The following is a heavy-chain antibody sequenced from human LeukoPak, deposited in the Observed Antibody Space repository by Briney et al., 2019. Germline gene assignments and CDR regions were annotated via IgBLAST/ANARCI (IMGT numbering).Heavy chain of an antibody. CDR3: ARLVEMATVSYYFDY. J-gene: IGHJ4*02. V-gene: IGHV1-18*01. D-gene: IGHD5-24*01. CDR2: ISAYNGNT. Sequence: GASVKVSCKASGYTFTSYGISWVRQAPGQGLEWMGWISAYNGNTNYAQKLQGRVTMTTDTSTSTAYMELRSLRSDDTAVYYCARLVEMATVSYYFDYWGQGTLVTVSS. CDR1: GYTFTSYG.